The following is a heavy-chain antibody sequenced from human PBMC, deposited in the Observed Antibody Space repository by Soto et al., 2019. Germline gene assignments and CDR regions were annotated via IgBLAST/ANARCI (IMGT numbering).Heavy chain of an antibody. CDR2: IYYSGST. CDR3: ARDDTIAVAGTI. V-gene: IGHV4-59*01. Sequence: SETLSLTCTVSGGSISSYYWSWIRQPPGKGLEWIGYIYYSGSTNYNPSLKSRVTISVDTSKNQFSLKLSSVTAADTAVYYCARDDTIAVAGTIWGQGTLVTVSS. D-gene: IGHD6-19*01. J-gene: IGHJ4*02. CDR1: GGSISSYY.